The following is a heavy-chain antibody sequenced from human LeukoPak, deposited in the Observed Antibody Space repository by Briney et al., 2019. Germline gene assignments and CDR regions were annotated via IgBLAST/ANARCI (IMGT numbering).Heavy chain of an antibody. CDR2: IHDDGHVR. Sequence: GGSLRLSCAASGFTFSAYAMSWFRQAPGKGLEWVANIHDDGHVRNYEDSVKGRFTISRDDARSSVYLQLRSLRAEDTALYYCARAKQWNYYFDYWGQGTLVTVSS. V-gene: IGHV3-7*01. J-gene: IGHJ4*02. D-gene: IGHD6-19*01. CDR1: GFTFSAYA. CDR3: ARAKQWNYYFDY.